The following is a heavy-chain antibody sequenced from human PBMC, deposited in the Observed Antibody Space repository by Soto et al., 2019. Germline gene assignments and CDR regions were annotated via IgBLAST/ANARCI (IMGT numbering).Heavy chain of an antibody. CDR2: ISSSSSYI. Sequence: PGGSLRLSCAASGFTFSSYSMNWVRQAPGKGLEWVSSISSSSSYIYYADSVKGRFTISRDNAKNSLYLQMNSLRAEDTAVYYCARSGITIFGVAQYYFAYWGQGTLVTVSS. D-gene: IGHD3-3*01. CDR3: ARSGITIFGVAQYYFAY. CDR1: GFTFSSYS. J-gene: IGHJ4*02. V-gene: IGHV3-21*01.